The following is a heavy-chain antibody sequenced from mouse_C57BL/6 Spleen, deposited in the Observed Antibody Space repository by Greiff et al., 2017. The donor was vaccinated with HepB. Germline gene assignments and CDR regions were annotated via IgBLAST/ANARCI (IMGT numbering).Heavy chain of an antibody. V-gene: IGHV1-26*01. CDR1: GYTFTDYY. D-gene: IGHD2-4*01. CDR3: ARYGLRPGFAY. J-gene: IGHJ3*01. CDR2: INPNNGGT. Sequence: VQLQQSGPELVKPGASVKISCKASGYTFTDYYMNWVKQSHGKSLEWIGDINPNNGGTSYNQKFKGKATLTVDKSSSTAYMELRSLTSEDSAVYYCARYGLRPGFAYWGQGTLVTVSA.